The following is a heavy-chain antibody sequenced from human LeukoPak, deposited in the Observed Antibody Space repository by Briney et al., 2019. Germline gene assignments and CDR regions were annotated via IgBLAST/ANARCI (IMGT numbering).Heavy chain of an antibody. CDR3: ARVVTPITYYYYYGMDV. J-gene: IGHJ6*02. Sequence: SETLSLTCTVSGGSISSYYWSWIRQPPGKGLEWIGYIYYSGSTNYNPSLKSRVTISVDTSKNQFSLKLSSVTAADTAVYYCARVVTPITYYYYYGMDVWGQGTTVTVSS. CDR2: IYYSGST. CDR1: GGSISSYY. D-gene: IGHD3-22*01. V-gene: IGHV4-59*01.